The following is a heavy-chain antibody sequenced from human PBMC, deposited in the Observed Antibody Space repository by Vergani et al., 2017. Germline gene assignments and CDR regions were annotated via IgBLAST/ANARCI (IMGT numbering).Heavy chain of an antibody. Sequence: QVTLRESGPALVKPTQTLTLTCTFSGFSLSTSGMCVSWIRQPPGKALEWLALIDWDDDKYYSTSLKTRLTISKDTSKNQVVLTMTNMDPVDTATYYCARATGTPVFDAFDIWGQGTMVTVSS. V-gene: IGHV2-70*01. CDR3: ARATGTPVFDAFDI. D-gene: IGHD1-1*01. CDR1: GFSLSTSGMC. J-gene: IGHJ3*02. CDR2: IDWDDDK.